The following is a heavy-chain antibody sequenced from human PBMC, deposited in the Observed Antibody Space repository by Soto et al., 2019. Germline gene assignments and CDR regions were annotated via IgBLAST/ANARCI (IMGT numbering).Heavy chain of an antibody. CDR2: IIPNLGIT. V-gene: IGHV1-69*04. CDR1: GGTLSSYT. CDR3: ARDKGYCSGASCPDFDY. D-gene: IGHD2-15*01. J-gene: IGHJ4*02. Sequence: QVQLVHSGAEVKKPGSSVKVSCKASGGTLSSYTFSWVRQAPGQGLEWMGRIIPNLGITNYAQKFQGRITIIVDKSTSTAYMELSSLRSEDTAVYYCARDKGYCSGASCPDFDYWGQGTLVTVSS.